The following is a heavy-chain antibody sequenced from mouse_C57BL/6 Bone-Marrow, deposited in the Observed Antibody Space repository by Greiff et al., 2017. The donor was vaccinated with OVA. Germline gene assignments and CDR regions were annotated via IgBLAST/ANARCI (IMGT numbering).Heavy chain of an antibody. CDR1: GFTFSSYA. J-gene: IGHJ4*01. CDR3: AREYYYGSSYDYYAMDY. D-gene: IGHD1-1*01. Sequence: EVQVVESGGGLVKPGGSLKLSCAASGFTFSSYAMSWVRQTPEKRLEWVATISDGGSYTYYPDNVKGRFTIARDNAKNNLYLQMSHLKSEDTAMYYCAREYYYGSSYDYYAMDYWGQGTSVTVSS. CDR2: ISDGGSYT. V-gene: IGHV5-4*01.